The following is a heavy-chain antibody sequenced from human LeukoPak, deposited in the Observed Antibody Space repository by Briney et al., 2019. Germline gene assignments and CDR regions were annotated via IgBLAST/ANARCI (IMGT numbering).Heavy chain of an antibody. CDR2: IIGHPNIT. CDR1: GGTFSSSA. Sequence: TVKVSCKTSGGTFSSSAITWVRQAPGQGLEWMGRIIGHPNITTDAKKFQGSVTINADSTTSTVTMELSSLRSEETAVYYCARDQGLTAPPPYGLDVWGQGTTVIVS. CDR3: ARDQGLTAPPPYGLDV. V-gene: IGHV1-69*04. D-gene: IGHD5-18*01. J-gene: IGHJ6*02.